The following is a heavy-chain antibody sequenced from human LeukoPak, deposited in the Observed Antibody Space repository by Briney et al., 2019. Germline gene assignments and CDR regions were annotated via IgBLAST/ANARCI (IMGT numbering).Heavy chain of an antibody. V-gene: IGHV1-8*03. Sequence: ASVKVSCKASGYTFTSYDINWVRQATGQGLEWMGWMNPNSGSTGYAQKFQGRVTITRNTSISTAYMELSGLRSEDTAVYYCARGRSTGYPYYFEYWGQGTLATVSS. CDR3: ARGRSTGYPYYFEY. J-gene: IGHJ4*02. CDR2: MNPNSGST. CDR1: GYTFTSYD. D-gene: IGHD5-12*01.